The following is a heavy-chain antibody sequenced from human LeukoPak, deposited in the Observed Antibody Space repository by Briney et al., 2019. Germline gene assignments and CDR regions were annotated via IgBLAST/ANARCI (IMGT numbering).Heavy chain of an antibody. D-gene: IGHD3-3*01. J-gene: IGHJ4*02. V-gene: IGHV1-46*01. CDR3: ARDPTYYDFWSGYWYYFDY. CDR2: INPSGGST. CDR1: GGVFTTYA. Sequence: ASVKVSCKASGGVFTTYAISWVRQAPGQGLEWMGIINPSGGSTSYAQKFQGRVTMTRDTSTSTVYMELSSLRSEDTAVYYCARDPTYYDFWSGYWYYFDYWGQGTLVTVSS.